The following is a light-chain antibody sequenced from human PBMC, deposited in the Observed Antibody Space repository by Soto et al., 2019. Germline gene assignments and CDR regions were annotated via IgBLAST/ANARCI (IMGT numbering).Light chain of an antibody. V-gene: IGLV2-14*01. CDR2: DVS. Sequence: QSALTQPASVSGSPGQSITISCTGTSSDVGGYNYVSWYQQHPGKAPKLMIYDVSNRPSGVSDRFSGSKSGNTASLTISGLQAEDEADYYCSSYTSSRSSPVFGGGTKLTVL. CDR3: SSYTSSRSSPV. J-gene: IGLJ2*01. CDR1: SSDVGGYNY.